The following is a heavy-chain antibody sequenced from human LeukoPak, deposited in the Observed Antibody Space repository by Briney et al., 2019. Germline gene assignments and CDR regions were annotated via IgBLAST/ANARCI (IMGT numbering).Heavy chain of an antibody. J-gene: IGHJ4*02. V-gene: IGHV3-7*05. D-gene: IGHD2-2*01. Sequence: GGSLRLSCAASGFTFSRYWMSWVRQAPGKGRECVANIKQDGSEKYYVDCVKGRFIISRDNPKNSLCLHMNSLRAEETAVYSGARGGVEPAAGGLDFWGQGTLVTVSS. CDR1: GFTFSRYW. CDR3: ARGGVEPAAGGLDF. CDR2: IKQDGSEK.